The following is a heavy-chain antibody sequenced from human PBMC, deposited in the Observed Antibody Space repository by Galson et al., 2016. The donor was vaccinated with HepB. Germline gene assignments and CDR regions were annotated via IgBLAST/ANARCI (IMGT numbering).Heavy chain of an antibody. CDR1: GYTFTSYD. Sequence: SVKVSCKASGYTFTSYDINWVRQATGQGLEWMGWTNPNSGNTGYAQKFQGRVTMTRNTSISTAYMELSSLRAEDTAVYYCARVPITIFGVVITSPYYYGMDVWGQGTTVTVSS. CDR3: ARVPITIFGVVITSPYYYGMDV. J-gene: IGHJ6*02. D-gene: IGHD3-3*01. CDR2: TNPNSGNT. V-gene: IGHV1-8*01.